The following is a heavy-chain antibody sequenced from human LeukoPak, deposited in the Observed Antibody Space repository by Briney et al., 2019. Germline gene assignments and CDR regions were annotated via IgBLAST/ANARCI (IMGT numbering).Heavy chain of an antibody. V-gene: IGHV4-34*01. CDR1: GGSFSGYY. D-gene: IGHD4-17*01. CDR3: ARDTGPYGDYVYFQH. Sequence: SETLSLTCAVYGGSFSGYYWSWIRQPPGKGLEWIGEINHSGSTNYNPSLKSRVTMSVDTSKNQFSLKLSSVTAADTAVYYCARDTGPYGDYVYFQHWGQGTLVTVSS. J-gene: IGHJ1*01. CDR2: INHSGST.